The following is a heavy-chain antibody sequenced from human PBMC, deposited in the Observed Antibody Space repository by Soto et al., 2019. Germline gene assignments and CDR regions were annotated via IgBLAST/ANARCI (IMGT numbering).Heavy chain of an antibody. D-gene: IGHD2-2*02. V-gene: IGHV3-49*03. CDR2: IRNKAYGVTT. Sequence: GGSLRLSXSTSGFTFSDYAICWFRQAPGKGLEWVGVIRNKAYGVTTDYAASVKGRFVISRDDSESTAYLQMNSVTTEDTAVYFCAKYTYTSRYSFFGMDAWGHGTTVTVSS. CDR1: GFTFSDYA. CDR3: AKYTYTSRYSFFGMDA. J-gene: IGHJ6*02.